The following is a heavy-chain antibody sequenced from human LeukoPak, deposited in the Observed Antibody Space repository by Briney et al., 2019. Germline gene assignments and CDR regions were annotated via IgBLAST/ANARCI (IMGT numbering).Heavy chain of an antibody. Sequence: GGSLRLSCAASGFTFSSNSMNWVRQAPGKGLEWVSYISGNGNTIYYADSAKGRFTISRDNAKNSLFLQMNSLRAEDTAVYFCARGTPVPAATPYYFDYWGQGTLVTVSS. CDR1: GFTFSSNS. V-gene: IGHV3-48*04. CDR2: ISGNGNTI. J-gene: IGHJ4*02. CDR3: ARGTPVPAATPYYFDY. D-gene: IGHD2-2*01.